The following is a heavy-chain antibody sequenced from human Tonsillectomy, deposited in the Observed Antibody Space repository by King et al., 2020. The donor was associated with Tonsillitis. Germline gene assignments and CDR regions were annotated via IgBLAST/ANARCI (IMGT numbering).Heavy chain of an antibody. CDR1: VGSISSYY. D-gene: IGHD2-21*02. CDR3: ARSVVVTAPDFYC. J-gene: IGHJ4*02. Sequence: QLQESGPGLVKPSETLSLTCTVSVGSISSYYWSWIRQPPGKGLAWVGYVYYIGSTNYNPSLQSQVTISVDTAQNQFPRKLGSVTAADTSVYYCARSVVVTAPDFYCWGQGTLVTVSS. V-gene: IGHV4-59*01. CDR2: VYYIGST.